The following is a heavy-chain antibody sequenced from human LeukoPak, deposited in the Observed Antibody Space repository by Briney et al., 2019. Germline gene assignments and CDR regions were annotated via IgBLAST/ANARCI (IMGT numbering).Heavy chain of an antibody. CDR2: ISYQGNNK. D-gene: IGHD2-15*01. Sequence: GGSLRLSCAASGFTFTNFAMHWVRQAPGKGLEWVAVISYQGNNKNYADSVKGRFSISRDNSKNTLYLQMNSLRAEDTAVYYCAKVGLTPNCSGGSCYSGVDYYYYMDVWGKGTTVTISS. CDR3: AKVGLTPNCSGGSCYSGVDYYYYMDV. V-gene: IGHV3-30*04. CDR1: GFTFTNFA. J-gene: IGHJ6*03.